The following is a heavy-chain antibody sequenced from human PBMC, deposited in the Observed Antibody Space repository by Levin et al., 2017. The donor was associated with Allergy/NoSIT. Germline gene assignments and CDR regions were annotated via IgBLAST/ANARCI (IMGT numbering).Heavy chain of an antibody. CDR1: GFTFSSYG. V-gene: IGHV3-30*18. Sequence: PGGSLRLSCAASGFTFSSYGMHWVRQAPGKGLEWVAVISYDGSNKYYADSVKGRFTISRDNSKNTLYLQMNSLRAEDTAVYYCAKDRVSGAVAGTVPLDYWGQGTLVTVSS. CDR3: AKDRVSGAVAGTVPLDY. CDR2: ISYDGSNK. D-gene: IGHD6-19*01. J-gene: IGHJ4*02.